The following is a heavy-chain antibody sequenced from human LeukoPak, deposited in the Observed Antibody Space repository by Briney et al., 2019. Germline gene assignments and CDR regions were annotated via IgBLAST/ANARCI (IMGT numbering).Heavy chain of an antibody. CDR1: GYTFTSYY. D-gene: IGHD5-24*01. J-gene: IGHJ4*02. Sequence: ASVNVSCTASGYTFTSYYMHWVRQAPGQGLEWMGIINPSGGSTSYAQKFQGRVTMTRDTSTSTVYMELSSLRSEDTAVYYCARGSLPLWLHNSPYYFDYWGQGTLVTVSS. V-gene: IGHV1-46*01. CDR3: ARGSLPLWLHNSPYYFDY. CDR2: INPSGGST.